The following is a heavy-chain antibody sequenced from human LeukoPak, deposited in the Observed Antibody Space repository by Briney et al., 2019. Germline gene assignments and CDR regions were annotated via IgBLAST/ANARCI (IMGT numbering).Heavy chain of an antibody. D-gene: IGHD3-10*01. J-gene: IGHJ4*02. CDR2: ISYDGSNK. CDR1: GFTFRNYL. CDR3: ARERHFREYYYGSGIDY. V-gene: IGHV3-30-3*01. Sequence: SGGSLRLSCAASGFTFRNYLMNWVRQAPGKGLEWVAVISYDGSNKYYADSVKGRFTISRDNSKNTLYLQMNSLRAEDTAVYYCARERHFREYYYGSGIDYWGQGTLVTVSS.